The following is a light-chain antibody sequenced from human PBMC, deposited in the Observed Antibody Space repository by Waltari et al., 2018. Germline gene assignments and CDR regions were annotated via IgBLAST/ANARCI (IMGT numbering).Light chain of an antibody. CDR1: QSVLHTSNNKNY. J-gene: IGKJ5*01. CDR2: WAS. Sequence: CKSSQSVLHTSNNKNYLAWYQQKPGQPPKLLIYWASTRESGVPDRFSGSGSGTDFTLTISSLQAEDVAVYYCQQYYSSPITFGQGTRLEIK. V-gene: IGKV4-1*01. CDR3: QQYYSSPIT.